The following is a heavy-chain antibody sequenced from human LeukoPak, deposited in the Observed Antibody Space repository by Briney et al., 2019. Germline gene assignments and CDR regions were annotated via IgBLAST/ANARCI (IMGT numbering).Heavy chain of an antibody. CDR1: GFTFSSYA. Sequence: GGSLRLSCVGSGFTFSSYAMNWVRQAPGKGLEWVSGISGSGASSYYADSVKGRFTISGDNSKNTLYLQMNSLRAEDTAVYYCAKSRSGSYSSDYWGQGTLVTVSS. D-gene: IGHD1-26*01. V-gene: IGHV3-23*01. J-gene: IGHJ4*02. CDR2: ISGSGASS. CDR3: AKSRSGSYSSDY.